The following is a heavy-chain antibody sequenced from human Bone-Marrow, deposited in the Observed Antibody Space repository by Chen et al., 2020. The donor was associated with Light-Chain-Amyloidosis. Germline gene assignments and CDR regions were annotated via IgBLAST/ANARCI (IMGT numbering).Heavy chain of an antibody. CDR3: AVVRPPAQWLDTGGYYMDV. CDR1: GYTFTSHA. Sequence: QVQLVQSGSELKKPGASVKVSCKASGYTFTSHAMNWVRQAPGQGLEWMVWINTNTGNPTYAPGFTGRFVFALDTSVSTAYLQISMLKAEDTAVYYCAVVRPPAQWLDTGGYYMDVWGKGTTVTVSS. CDR2: INTNTGNP. V-gene: IGHV7-4-1*02. J-gene: IGHJ6*03. D-gene: IGHD6-19*01.